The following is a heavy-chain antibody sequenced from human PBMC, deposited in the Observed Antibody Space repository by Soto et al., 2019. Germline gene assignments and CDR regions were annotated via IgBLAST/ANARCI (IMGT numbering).Heavy chain of an antibody. Sequence: QVQLVQSGAEVKKPGASVKVSCKASGDTFTDYYIHWVRQAPGQGLEWMGTVNPSGGHTTYAQHFLGRTTMTRDTSTSTLYMELTSLTSEDTAVYYCASGGHVVVVTAALDYWGQGTLVTVSS. CDR2: VNPSGGHT. V-gene: IGHV1-46*01. CDR1: GDTFTDYY. D-gene: IGHD2-21*02. J-gene: IGHJ4*02. CDR3: ASGGHVVVVTAALDY.